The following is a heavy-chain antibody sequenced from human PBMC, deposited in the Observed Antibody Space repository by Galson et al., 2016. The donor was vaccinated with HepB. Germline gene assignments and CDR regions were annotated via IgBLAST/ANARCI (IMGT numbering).Heavy chain of an antibody. D-gene: IGHD4-17*01. J-gene: IGHJ4*02. CDR2: ISHSGGT. CDR3: ARVTHTAEFYFDS. Sequence: ETLSLTCGVSGASISGYNWWNWVRQSPGKGLEWIGEISHSGGTKYNPSLKSRVTISVDKATNQFSLKLTSVTAADPAIYYCARVTHTAEFYFDSWGQGALVTVSS. V-gene: IGHV4-4*02. CDR1: GASISGYNW.